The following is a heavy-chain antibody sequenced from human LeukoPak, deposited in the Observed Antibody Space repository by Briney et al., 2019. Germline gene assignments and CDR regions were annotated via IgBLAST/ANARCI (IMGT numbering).Heavy chain of an antibody. Sequence: ASVKVSCKVSGYTLTELSMYWVRQAPGKGLEWMGGFDPEDGETIYAQKFQGRVAMTEDTSTDTAYMELSSLRSEDTAVHYCATDSSGAGLDAFDIWGQGTMVTVSS. J-gene: IGHJ3*02. D-gene: IGHD6-19*01. CDR3: ATDSSGAGLDAFDI. V-gene: IGHV1-24*01. CDR2: FDPEDGET. CDR1: GYTLTELS.